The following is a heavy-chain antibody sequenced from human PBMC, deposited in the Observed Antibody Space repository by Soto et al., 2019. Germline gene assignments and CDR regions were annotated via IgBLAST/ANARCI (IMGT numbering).Heavy chain of an antibody. CDR1: GYTFTSYG. CDR2: ISAYNGNT. Sequence: ASVKVSCKASGYTFTSYGISWVRQAPGQGLEWMGWISAYNGNTNYAQKLQGRVTMTTDTSTSTAYMELRSLRSDDTAVYYCARGEDRTTIFGVVSYQYYYGMDVWGQGTTVTVA. V-gene: IGHV1-18*01. CDR3: ARGEDRTTIFGVVSYQYYYGMDV. J-gene: IGHJ6*02. D-gene: IGHD3-3*01.